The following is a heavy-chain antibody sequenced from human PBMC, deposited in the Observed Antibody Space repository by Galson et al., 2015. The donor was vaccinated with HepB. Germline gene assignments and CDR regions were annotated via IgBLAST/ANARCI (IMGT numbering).Heavy chain of an antibody. V-gene: IGHV3-11*06. J-gene: IGHJ3*02. CDR3: ARDQGDSSGSVAFDI. CDR2: ISSSSSYT. Sequence: SLRLSCAASGFTFSDYYMSWIRQAPGKGLEWVSYISSSSSYTNYADSVKGRFAISRDNAKNSLYLQMNSLRAEDTAVYYCARDQGDSSGSVAFDIWGQGTMVTVSS. CDR1: GFTFSDYY. D-gene: IGHD3-22*01.